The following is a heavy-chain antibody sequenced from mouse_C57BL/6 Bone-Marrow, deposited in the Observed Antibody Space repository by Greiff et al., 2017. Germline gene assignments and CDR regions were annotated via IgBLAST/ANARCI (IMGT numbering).Heavy chain of an antibody. CDR1: GYTFTSYG. V-gene: IGHV1-81*01. CDR3: ARPLLEAWFAY. Sequence: VQLQQSGAELARPGASVKLSCKASGYTFTSYGISWVKQRTGQGLEWIGEIYPRSGNTYYNEKFKGKATLTADKSSSKAYMERRSRTSEDSAVYVFARPLLEAWFAYWGQGTLVTVSA. J-gene: IGHJ3*01. CDR2: IYPRSGNT. D-gene: IGHD2-10*01.